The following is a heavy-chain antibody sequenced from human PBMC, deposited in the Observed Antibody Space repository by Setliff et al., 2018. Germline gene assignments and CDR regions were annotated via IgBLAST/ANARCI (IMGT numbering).Heavy chain of an antibody. J-gene: IGHJ4*02. CDR2: ITSSSTYI. CDR3: ARGPLVGTTEYYLDY. Sequence: GGSLRLSCATSGFTFSIYSMNWVRQAPGKGLEWVSSITSSSTYISYADSLRGRFTISRDNAKNSLYLQMNSLRAEDTAVYYCARGPLVGTTEYYLDYWGQGTMVTVSS. D-gene: IGHD1-26*01. CDR1: GFTFSIYS. V-gene: IGHV3-21*01.